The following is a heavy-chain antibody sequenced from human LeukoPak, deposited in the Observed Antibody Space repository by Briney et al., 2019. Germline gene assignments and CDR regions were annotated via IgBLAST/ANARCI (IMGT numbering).Heavy chain of an antibody. CDR2: IYSGGST. CDR3: ARVMGSTRAFDI. J-gene: IGHJ3*02. D-gene: IGHD1-26*01. V-gene: IGHV3-66*01. Sequence: GGSLRLSCAASGFTFSSYGMHWVRQAPGKGLEWVSVIYSGGSTYYADSVKGRFTISRDNSKNTLYLQMNSLRAEDTAVYYCARVMGSTRAFDIWGQGTMVTVSS. CDR1: GFTFSSYG.